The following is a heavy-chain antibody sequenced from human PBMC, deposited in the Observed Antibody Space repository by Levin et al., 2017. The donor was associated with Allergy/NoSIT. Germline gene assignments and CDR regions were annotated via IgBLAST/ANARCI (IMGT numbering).Heavy chain of an antibody. CDR1: GFTFSSYW. Sequence: PGGSLRLSCAASGFTFSSYWMHWVRQAPGKGLVWVSRINSDGSSTSYADSVKGRFTISRDNAMNTLYLQMNSLRAEDTAVYYCARAHPLGYCSGGSCPAGYAFDIWGQGTMVTVSS. CDR3: ARAHPLGYCSGGSCPAGYAFDI. V-gene: IGHV3-74*01. D-gene: IGHD2-15*01. J-gene: IGHJ3*02. CDR2: INSDGSST.